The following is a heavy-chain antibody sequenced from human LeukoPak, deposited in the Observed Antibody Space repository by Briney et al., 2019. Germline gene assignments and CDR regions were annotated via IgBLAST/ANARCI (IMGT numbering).Heavy chain of an antibody. CDR2: LSSSRSCI. CDR3: ARRDTLTMILGRSGGGYFYYMDV. CDR1: GFTFSSHS. Sequence: GGSLSLSYAASGFTFSSHSMNWVRQAPGKGLEGVSCLSSSRSCIYYAASVKGRFTISKDNAKNLPELQINSLSAHGTAVHYGARRDTLTMILGRSGGGYFYYMDVWGKGNTVTVSS. V-gene: IGHV3-21*01. J-gene: IGHJ6*03. D-gene: IGHD3-22*01.